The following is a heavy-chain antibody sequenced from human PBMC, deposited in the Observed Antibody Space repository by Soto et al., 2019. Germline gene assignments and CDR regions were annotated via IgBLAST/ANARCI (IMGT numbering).Heavy chain of an antibody. D-gene: IGHD6-19*01. CDR1: GFTFSDYY. CDR2: ISSTGNII. CDR3: ANLKGSGWPFDY. J-gene: IGHJ4*02. Sequence: QVQLVESGGGLVKPGGSLRLSCAASGFTFSDYYMSWIRQAPGKGLEWISYISSTGNIIYSADSVKGRITISMDNAKNSLYLQMNRLRAEATAVYYCANLKGSGWPFDYWGQGTLVTVSS. V-gene: IGHV3-11*01.